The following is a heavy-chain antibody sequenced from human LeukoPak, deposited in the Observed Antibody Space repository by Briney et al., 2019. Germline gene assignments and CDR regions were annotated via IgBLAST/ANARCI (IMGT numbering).Heavy chain of an antibody. CDR1: GGSISSYY. CDR2: IYTSGST. J-gene: IGHJ6*02. CDR3: ARGGGILTGYYRYYYYYGMDV. D-gene: IGHD3-9*01. V-gene: IGHV4-4*09. Sequence: SETLSLTCTVSGGSISSYYWSWIRQPPGKGLEWIGYIYTSGSTNYNPSLKSRVTISVDTSKNQFSLKLSSVTAADTAVYYCARGGGILTGYYRYYYYYGMDVWGQGTTVTVSS.